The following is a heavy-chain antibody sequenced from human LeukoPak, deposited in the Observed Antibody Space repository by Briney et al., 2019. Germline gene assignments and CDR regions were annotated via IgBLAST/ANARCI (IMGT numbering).Heavy chain of an antibody. D-gene: IGHD6-13*01. J-gene: IGHJ3*02. CDR1: GFTFTSSA. CDR2: IVVGSGNT. V-gene: IGHV1-58*02. Sequence: ASVKVSCKASGFTFTSSAMQWVRQARGQRLEWIGWIVVGSGNTNYAQKFQERVTITRDMSRSTAYMELSSLRSEDTAVYYCAAAGIAAAGLRRAFDIWGQGTMVTVSS. CDR3: AAAGIAAAGLRRAFDI.